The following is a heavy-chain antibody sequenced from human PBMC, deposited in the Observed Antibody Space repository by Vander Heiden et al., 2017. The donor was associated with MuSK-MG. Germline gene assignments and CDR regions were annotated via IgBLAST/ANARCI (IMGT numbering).Heavy chain of an antibody. Sequence: QVQLVQSAAEVKKPGTSVKVSCKASGGTFSSYALRWVRRDPGQGLEWMGGMITILGKANDEQKCQGRVTITADKSTSTAYMELSRRGYEETAVYYCARDGVGAKRVLDYWCHGTVVTVSS. CDR1: GGTFSSYA. CDR2: MITILGKA. CDR3: ARDGVGAKRVLDY. D-gene: IGHD1-26*01. J-gene: IGHJ4*01. V-gene: IGHV1-69*06.